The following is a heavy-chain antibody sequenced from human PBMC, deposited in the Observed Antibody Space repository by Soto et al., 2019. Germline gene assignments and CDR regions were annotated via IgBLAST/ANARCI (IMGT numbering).Heavy chain of an antibody. J-gene: IGHJ4*02. CDR3: ARGSRITIFGTYFDY. Sequence: SETLSLTCTVSGGSISSYYWSWIRQPPGKGLEWIGYIYYSGSTNYNPSLKSRVTISVDTSKNQFSLKLSSVTAADTAVYYCARGSRITIFGTYFDYWGQGTLVTVSS. V-gene: IGHV4-59*01. CDR1: GGSISSYY. D-gene: IGHD3-3*01. CDR2: IYYSGST.